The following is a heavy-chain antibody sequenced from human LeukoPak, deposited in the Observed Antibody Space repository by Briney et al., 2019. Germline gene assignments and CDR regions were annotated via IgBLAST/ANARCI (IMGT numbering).Heavy chain of an antibody. V-gene: IGHV1-2*02. CDR3: ARDPSSTSSFPYYYYMDV. CDR2: INPNSGGT. Sequence: ASVKVSCKASGYTFTGYYMHWVRQAPGQGLEWMGWINPNSGGTNYAQKFQGRVTMTRDTSISTAYMELSRLRSDDTVVYYCARDPSSTSSFPYYYYMDVWGKGTTVTVSS. D-gene: IGHD2-2*01. J-gene: IGHJ6*03. CDR1: GYTFTGYY.